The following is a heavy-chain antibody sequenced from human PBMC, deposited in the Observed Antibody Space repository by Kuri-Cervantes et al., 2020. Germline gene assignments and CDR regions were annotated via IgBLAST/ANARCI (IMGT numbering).Heavy chain of an antibody. V-gene: IGHV3-30*18. CDR3: AKVSYCSGGSCSDGAFGI. CDR1: GFTFSSYG. CDR2: ISYDGSNK. Sequence: GGSLRLSCAASGFTFSSYGMHWVRQAPGKGLEWVAVISYDGSNKYYAGSVKGRFTISRDNSKNTLYLQMNSLRAEDTAVYYCAKVSYCSGGSCSDGAFGIWGQGTMVTVSS. D-gene: IGHD2-15*01. J-gene: IGHJ3*02.